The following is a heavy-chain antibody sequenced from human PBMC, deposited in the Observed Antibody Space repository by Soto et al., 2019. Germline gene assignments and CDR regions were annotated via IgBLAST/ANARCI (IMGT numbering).Heavy chain of an antibody. J-gene: IGHJ4*02. CDR3: ARDVGPVTIFGEALSGYFDF. V-gene: IGHV3-7*03. CDR1: GFSFGNYW. Sequence: PGGSLRLSCAVSGFSFGNYWMIWVRRAPGKGLEWLASIKEDGSERYYLDSVKGRFTISRDNAKDSLSLQMNSLRGEDTAFYYCARDVGPVTIFGEALSGYFDFWGQGTLVTVSS. D-gene: IGHD3-3*01. CDR2: IKEDGSER.